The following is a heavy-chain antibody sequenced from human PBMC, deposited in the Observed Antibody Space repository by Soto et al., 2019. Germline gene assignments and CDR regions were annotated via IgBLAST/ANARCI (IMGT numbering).Heavy chain of an antibody. CDR3: AGSGFIAAPFDP. J-gene: IGHJ5*02. CDR2: VYYSGNT. D-gene: IGHD6-13*01. V-gene: IGHV4-59*01. CDR1: GGSISSYY. Sequence: SETLSLTCTVSGGSISSYYWNWIRQPPGKGLEYIGYVYYSGNTNYNPSLKSRVTISVDTSKNHFSLKLSSVTAADTAVYYCAGSGFIAAPFDPWGQGTLVTVS.